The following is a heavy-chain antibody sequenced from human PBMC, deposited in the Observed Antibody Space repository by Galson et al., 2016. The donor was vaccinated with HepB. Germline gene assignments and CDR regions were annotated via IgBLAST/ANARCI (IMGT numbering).Heavy chain of an antibody. CDR3: ARTYYDYVWGSYRQVFDAFDI. J-gene: IGHJ3*02. D-gene: IGHD3-16*02. CDR2: ISSSSSYI. Sequence: SLRLSCAASGFTFSSYSMNWVRQAPGKGLEWVSSISSSSSYIYYADSVKGRLTMSRDNAKNSLYLQMNSLRAEDTAVYYCARTYYDYVWGSYRQVFDAFDIWGQGTMVTVSS. CDR1: GFTFSSYS. V-gene: IGHV3-21*01.